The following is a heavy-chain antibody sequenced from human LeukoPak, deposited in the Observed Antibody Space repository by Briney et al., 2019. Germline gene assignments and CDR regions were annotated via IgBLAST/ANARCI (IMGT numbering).Heavy chain of an antibody. Sequence: PSETLSLTCTVSGGSISSSSYYWGWIRQPPGKGLEWIGSIYYSGSTYYNPSLKSRVTISVDTSKNQFSLKLSSVTAADTAVYYCAREASITIFGVVIIAPQYAFDIWGQGTMVTVSS. CDR1: GGSISSSSYY. CDR3: AREASITIFGVVIIAPQYAFDI. D-gene: IGHD3-3*01. V-gene: IGHV4-39*07. J-gene: IGHJ3*02. CDR2: IYYSGST.